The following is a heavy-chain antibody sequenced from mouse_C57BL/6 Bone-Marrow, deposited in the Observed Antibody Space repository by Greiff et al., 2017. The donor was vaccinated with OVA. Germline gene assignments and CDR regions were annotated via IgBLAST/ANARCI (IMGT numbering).Heavy chain of an antibody. CDR2: IYPRSGNT. J-gene: IGHJ3*01. V-gene: IGHV1-81*01. CDR3: ATFAY. CDR1: GYTFTSYG. Sequence: VKLVESGAELARPGASVKLSCKASGYTFTSYGISWVKQRTGQGLEWIGEIYPRSGNTYYNEKFKGKATLTADKSSSTAYMELRSLTSEDSAVYFCATFAYWGQGTLVTVSA.